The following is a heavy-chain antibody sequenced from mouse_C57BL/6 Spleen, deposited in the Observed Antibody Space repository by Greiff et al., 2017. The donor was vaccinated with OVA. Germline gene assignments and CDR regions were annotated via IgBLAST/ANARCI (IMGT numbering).Heavy chain of an antibody. CDR3: ARPLYSNYFAY. CDR2: ISSGSSTI. J-gene: IGHJ3*01. Sequence: VHVKQSGGGLVKPGGSLKLSCAASGFTFSDYGMHWVRQAPEKGLEWVAYISSGSSTIYYADTVKGRFTISRDNAKNTLFLQMTGLRSEDTAMYYCARPLYSNYFAYWGQGTLVTVSA. V-gene: IGHV5-17*01. CDR1: GFTFSDYG. D-gene: IGHD2-5*01.